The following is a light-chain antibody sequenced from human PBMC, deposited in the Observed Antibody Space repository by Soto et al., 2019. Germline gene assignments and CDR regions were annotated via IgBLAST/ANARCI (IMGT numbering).Light chain of an antibody. CDR2: EVS. Sequence: QSALTQPPSASGSPGQSVTISCTGTSSDVGGYNCVSWYQHHPGKAPKVMIYEVSMRPSGVPDRFSGSKSGNTASLTVSGLQAEDEADYYCSSYAGSDAWVFGGGTKLTVL. J-gene: IGLJ3*02. CDR1: SSDVGGYNC. CDR3: SSYAGSDAWV. V-gene: IGLV2-8*01.